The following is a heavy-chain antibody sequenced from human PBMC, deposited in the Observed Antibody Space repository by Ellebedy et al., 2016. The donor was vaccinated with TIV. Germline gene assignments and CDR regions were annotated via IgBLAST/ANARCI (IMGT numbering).Heavy chain of an antibody. V-gene: IGHV4-59*08. J-gene: IGHJ4*02. CDR1: GGSFSNYY. CDR2: IFYSETT. Sequence: SETLSLTCIVSGGSFSNYYWNWIRQPPGKELEWIGHIFYSETTNYNPSLRSRVTISSDTSTNQFSLKLTSVTAADTAVYYCARGGIGVGADSWGQGTLVTVSS. CDR3: ARGGIGVGADS. D-gene: IGHD1-26*01.